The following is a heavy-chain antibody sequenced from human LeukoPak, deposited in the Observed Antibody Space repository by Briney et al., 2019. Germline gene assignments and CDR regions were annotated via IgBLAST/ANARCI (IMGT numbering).Heavy chain of an antibody. Sequence: GRSLRLSCEASGFTFSSHAMHWVRQAPGKGLEWVAIIWFDGSNSYYADSVKGRFTISRDNAKNSLYLQMNSLRAEDTAVYYCARDFTNYGFFDYWGQGTLVTVSS. CDR3: ARDFTNYGFFDY. J-gene: IGHJ4*02. V-gene: IGHV3-33*01. CDR1: GFTFSSHA. CDR2: IWFDGSNS. D-gene: IGHD3-10*01.